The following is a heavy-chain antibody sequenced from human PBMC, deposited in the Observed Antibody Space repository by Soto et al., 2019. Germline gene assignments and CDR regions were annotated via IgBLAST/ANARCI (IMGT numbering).Heavy chain of an antibody. CDR1: GKTVGIGG. D-gene: IGHD4-4*01. Sequence: CVAYGKTVGIGGIHSVSQAPGKGLEWVAVISYDGSNKYYADSVKGRFTISRDNSKNTLYLQMNSLRAEDTAVYYCAKGDATGRSDHWGQGTLVTASS. V-gene: IGHV3-30*18. CDR3: AKGDATGRSDH. CDR2: ISYDGSNK. J-gene: IGHJ4*02.